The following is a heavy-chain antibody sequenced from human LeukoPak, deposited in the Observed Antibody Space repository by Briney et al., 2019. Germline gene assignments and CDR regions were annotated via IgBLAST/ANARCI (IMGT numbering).Heavy chain of an antibody. V-gene: IGHV3-7*01. CDR2: IKQDGSGK. J-gene: IGHJ4*02. Sequence: GGSLRLSCAASGFTFSSYWMTWVRQAPGKGLEWVANIKQDGSGKYYVDSVKGRFSISRDNAKNSLYLQMDSLRAEDTAVYYCARDQVSGYWGQGTLVTVSS. CDR1: GFTFSSYW. CDR3: ARDQVSGY.